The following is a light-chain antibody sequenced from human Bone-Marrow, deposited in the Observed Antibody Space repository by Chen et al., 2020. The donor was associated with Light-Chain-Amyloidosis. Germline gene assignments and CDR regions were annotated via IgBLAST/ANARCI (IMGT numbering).Light chain of an antibody. J-gene: IGLJ3*02. V-gene: IGLV2-14*01. Sequence: QSSLPQPASVSGSPGQSITISSTGTSSDVGGYYYVSCYQQHPGNARKLIIYEISNRPSGVCDRVSGSTSGNTASLTISGLQAEDEADDYCSSWTSSNTLVFGGGTKLTVL. CDR3: SSWTSSNTLV. CDR2: EIS. CDR1: SSDVGGYYY.